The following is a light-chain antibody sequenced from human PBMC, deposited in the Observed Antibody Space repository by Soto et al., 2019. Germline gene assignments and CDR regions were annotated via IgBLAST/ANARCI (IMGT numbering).Light chain of an antibody. V-gene: IGLV2-14*01. J-gene: IGLJ1*01. CDR1: SSVVGSYNF. CDR3: SSYTPSSTLV. Sequence: QSALTQPASVSGSPGQSITISCTGTSSVVGSYNFVSWYQQHPGKAPKLMIYDVSSRPSAVSNRFSGSKSGNTASLTISGLQAEDEADYYCSSYTPSSTLVFGTGTKVTVL. CDR2: DVS.